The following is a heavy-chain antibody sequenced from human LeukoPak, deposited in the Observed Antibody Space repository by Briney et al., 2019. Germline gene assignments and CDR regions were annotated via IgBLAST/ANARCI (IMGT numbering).Heavy chain of an antibody. D-gene: IGHD3/OR15-3a*01. CDR1: GYTFTGYY. J-gene: IGHJ4*02. CDR3: ARAVSADWFDY. CDR2: INPNSGGT. V-gene: IGHV1-2*04. Sequence: ASVKVSCKASGYTFTGYYMHWVRQAPGQWLEWMGWINPNSGGTNYAQKFQGWVTMTRDTSISTAYMELSRLRSDDTAVYYCARAVSADWFDYWGQGTLVTVSS.